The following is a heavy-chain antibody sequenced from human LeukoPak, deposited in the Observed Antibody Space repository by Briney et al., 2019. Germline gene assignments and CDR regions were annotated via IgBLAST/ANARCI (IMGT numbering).Heavy chain of an antibody. Sequence: SETLSLTCTVSGYSISSGYYWGWIRQPPGKGLEWIGSIYHSGSTYYNPSLKSRVTMSVDTSKNQFSLKLSSVTAADTAVYYCARDSSSWYEENAFDIWCQGTMVTVSS. CDR3: ARDSSSWYEENAFDI. J-gene: IGHJ3*02. CDR1: GYSISSGYY. CDR2: IYHSGST. D-gene: IGHD6-13*01. V-gene: IGHV4-38-2*02.